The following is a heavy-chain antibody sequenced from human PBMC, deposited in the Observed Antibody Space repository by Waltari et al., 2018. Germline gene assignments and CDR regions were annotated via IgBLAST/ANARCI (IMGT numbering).Heavy chain of an antibody. Sequence: QLQLQESGPGLVKPSETLSLTCTVSVGSISSSSYYWGWIRQPPGKGLEWIGSIYYSGSTYYNPSLKSRVTISVDTSKNQFSLKLSSVTAADTAVYYCASQLYYDILTAGAFDIWGQGTMVTVSS. CDR3: ASQLYYDILTAGAFDI. V-gene: IGHV4-39*01. CDR1: VGSISSSSYY. CDR2: IYYSGST. J-gene: IGHJ3*02. D-gene: IGHD3-9*01.